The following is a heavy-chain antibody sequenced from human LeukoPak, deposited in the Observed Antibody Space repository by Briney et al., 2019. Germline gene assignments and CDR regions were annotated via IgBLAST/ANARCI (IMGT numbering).Heavy chain of an antibody. CDR1: GGSFSGYY. D-gene: IGHD3-3*01. CDR3: ARHVISVRFLEWPIFDP. J-gene: IGHJ5*02. Sequence: PSETLSLTCAVYGGSFSGYYWSWIRQPPGKGLEWIGEINHSGSTNYNPSLKSRVTISVDTSKNQFSLKLSSVTAADTAVYYCARHVISVRFLEWPIFDPWGQGTLVTVSS. V-gene: IGHV4-34*01. CDR2: INHSGST.